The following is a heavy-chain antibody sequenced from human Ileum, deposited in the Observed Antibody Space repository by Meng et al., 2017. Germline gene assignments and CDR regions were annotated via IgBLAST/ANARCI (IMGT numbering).Heavy chain of an antibody. V-gene: IGHV4-39*01. CDR1: GGSISGSSYY. CDR2: ICSSGST. CDR3: VRRAGLRQAFDY. D-gene: IGHD4-17*01. J-gene: IGHJ4*02. Sequence: QLQPQESGPGLVRPSETRFVTCTVSGGSISGSSYYWGWIRQPPGKGLEWIGSICSSGSTYYNPSLKSRVTTSVDTSKNQFSLKLSSVTAADTAVYYCVRRAGLRQAFDYWGQGTLVTVSS.